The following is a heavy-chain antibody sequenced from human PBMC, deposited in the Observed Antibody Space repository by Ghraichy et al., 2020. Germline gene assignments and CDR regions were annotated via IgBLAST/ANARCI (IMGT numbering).Heavy chain of an antibody. D-gene: IGHD2-15*01. CDR3: AHLAKGATGGRAFGY. V-gene: IGHV3-23*01. CDR2: ISGIGGTT. Sequence: GGSLRLSCETSGFTFTSYALSWVGQAPGKGLEWVSSISGIGGTTDYADYVKGRLTISRDNSKKTLYLEMNSLRVEDTAIYYCAHLAKGATGGRAFGYWGQGILVTVSS. J-gene: IGHJ4*02. CDR1: GFTFTSYA.